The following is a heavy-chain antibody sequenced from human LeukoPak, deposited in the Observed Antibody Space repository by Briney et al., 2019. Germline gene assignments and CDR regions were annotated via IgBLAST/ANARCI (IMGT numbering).Heavy chain of an antibody. CDR2: IYYSGST. CDR3: ARLQKTGTTFRGGNAFDI. CDR1: GGSISSSSYY. V-gene: IGHV4-39*01. J-gene: IGHJ3*02. D-gene: IGHD1-1*01. Sequence: PSETLSLTCTVSGGSISSSSYYWGWIRQPPGKGLEWIGSIYYSGSTYYNPSLKSRVTISVDTSKNQFSLKLSSVTAADTAVYYCARLQKTGTTFRGGNAFDIWGQGTMVTVSS.